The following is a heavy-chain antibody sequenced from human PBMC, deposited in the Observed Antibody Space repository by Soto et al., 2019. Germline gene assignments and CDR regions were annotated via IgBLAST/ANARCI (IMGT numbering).Heavy chain of an antibody. J-gene: IGHJ4*02. CDR1: GFTFSNFG. CDR2: ISTSGSTM. D-gene: IGHD1-1*01. V-gene: IGHV3-48*02. Sequence: GGSLRLSCAASGFTFSNFGMNWVRQAPGKGLEWLSYISTSGSTMYYADSVKGRFAISRDNAEKSVYLQMNSLRDDDTAVYYCARDRRDRYNPLEYWGQGALVTVSS. CDR3: ARDRRDRYNPLEY.